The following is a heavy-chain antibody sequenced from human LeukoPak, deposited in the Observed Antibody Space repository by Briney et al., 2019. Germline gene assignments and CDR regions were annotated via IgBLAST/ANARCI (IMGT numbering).Heavy chain of an antibody. Sequence: GASVKVSCKASGYTFTNFYMHWVRQAPGQGLEWMGLIHPSDGDTKYAQESQDRVTMTRDTSTSTVHMELSSLRFEDTAVYYCATYTQSGAQGISDYWGQGTLVTVSS. CDR1: GYTFTNFY. D-gene: IGHD3-10*01. V-gene: IGHV1-46*01. CDR2: IHPSDGDT. CDR3: ATYTQSGAQGISDY. J-gene: IGHJ4*02.